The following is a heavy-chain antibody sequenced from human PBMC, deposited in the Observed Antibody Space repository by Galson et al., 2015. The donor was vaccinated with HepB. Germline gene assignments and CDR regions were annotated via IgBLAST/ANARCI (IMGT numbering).Heavy chain of an antibody. CDR2: IYPGDSDT. V-gene: IGHV5-51*01. D-gene: IGHD5-12*01. CDR3: ARRATPIEWLRFAPFDY. CDR1: GYSFTSYW. Sequence: QSGAEVKKPGESLKISCKGSGYSFTSYWIGWVRQMPGKGLEWMGIIYPGDSDTRYSPSFQGQVTISADKSISTAYLQWSSLKASDTAMYYCARRATPIEWLRFAPFDYWGQGTLVTVSS. J-gene: IGHJ4*02.